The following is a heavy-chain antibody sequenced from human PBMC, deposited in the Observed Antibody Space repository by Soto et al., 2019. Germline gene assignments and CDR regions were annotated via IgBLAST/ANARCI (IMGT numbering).Heavy chain of an antibody. CDR1: GGSISSGDYY. CDR3: ARDETTGYFDY. D-gene: IGHD4-17*01. CDR2: IYYSGST. V-gene: IGHV4-30-4*01. Sequence: SETLSLTCTVSGGSISSGDYYWSWIRQPPGKGLEWIGYIYYSGSTYYNPSLKSRVTISVDTSKNQFSLKLSSVTAADTAVYYCARDETTGYFDYWGQGTLVTVSS. J-gene: IGHJ4*02.